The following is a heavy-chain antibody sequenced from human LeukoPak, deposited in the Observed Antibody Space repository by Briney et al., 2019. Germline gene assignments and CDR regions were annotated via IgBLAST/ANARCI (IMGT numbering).Heavy chain of an antibody. V-gene: IGHV3-23*01. CDR1: GFTFSSYA. Sequence: GGSLRLSCAASGFTFSSYAMSWVRQAPGKGLEWVSAISGRGGSTYYADSVKGRFTISRDNSKNTLYLQMNSLRAEDTAVYYCAKITGSVLRYFDWSFDYWGQGTLVTVSS. CDR3: AKITGSVLRYFDWSFDY. D-gene: IGHD3-9*01. J-gene: IGHJ4*02. CDR2: ISGRGGST.